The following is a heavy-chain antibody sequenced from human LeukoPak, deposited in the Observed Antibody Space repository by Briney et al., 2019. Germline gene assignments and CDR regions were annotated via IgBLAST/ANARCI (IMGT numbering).Heavy chain of an antibody. Sequence: ASVKVSCKASGYTFTGYYMHWVRQAPGQGLEWMGWINPNSGGTNYAQKFQGRVTMTRNTSISTAYMELSSLRSEDTAVYYCAREWYYYDSSGYSTFDPWGQGTLVTVSS. V-gene: IGHV1-2*02. CDR2: INPNSGGT. CDR1: GYTFTGYY. D-gene: IGHD3-22*01. CDR3: AREWYYYDSSGYSTFDP. J-gene: IGHJ5*02.